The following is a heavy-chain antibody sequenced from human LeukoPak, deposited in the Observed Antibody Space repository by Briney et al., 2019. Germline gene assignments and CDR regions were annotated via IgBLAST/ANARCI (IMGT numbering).Heavy chain of an antibody. Sequence: PSPSLSPTRTLAAPSISSTRSCWGRLRQPPGKGLEWFVGIYYTGSTYYHLAPKSRVTISVDTSKNQFSLKQSSVTAADTAVYYCARHLGSGSWFDYWGQGALVTVSS. V-gene: IGHV4-39*01. CDR3: ARHLGSGSWFDY. D-gene: IGHD6-13*01. CDR2: IYYTGST. J-gene: IGHJ4*02. CDR1: APSISSTRSC.